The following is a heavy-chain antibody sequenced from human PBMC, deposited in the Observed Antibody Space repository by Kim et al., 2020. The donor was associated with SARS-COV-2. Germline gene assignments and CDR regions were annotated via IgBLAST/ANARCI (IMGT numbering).Heavy chain of an antibody. J-gene: IGHJ4*02. CDR2: INAYNGVT. V-gene: IGHV1-18*01. Sequence: ASVKVSCSTSGYTFSNTAMSWVRQAPGLGLEWMGWINAYNGVTNYAQKFQGRVTMATDTSTGTGYMELRSLTPDDTAIYYCARDTGKLDYWGQGTLVIVSS. CDR1: GYTFSNTA. CDR3: ARDTGKLDY.